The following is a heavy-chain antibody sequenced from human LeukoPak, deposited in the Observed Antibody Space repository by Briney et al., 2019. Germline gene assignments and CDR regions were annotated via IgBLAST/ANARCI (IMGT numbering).Heavy chain of an antibody. CDR2: IWYDGSNK. V-gene: IGHV3-33*01. Sequence: PGGSLRLSCAASKFTFNNYGIHWVRQAPGKGLEWVATIWYDGSNKYYGDSVKGRFTISRDNSRNTLYMQMNSLRAEDTAVYYCASDQVGSGGNWFDPWGQGILVTVSS. J-gene: IGHJ5*02. CDR1: KFTFNNYG. CDR3: ASDQVGSGGNWFDP. D-gene: IGHD1-26*01.